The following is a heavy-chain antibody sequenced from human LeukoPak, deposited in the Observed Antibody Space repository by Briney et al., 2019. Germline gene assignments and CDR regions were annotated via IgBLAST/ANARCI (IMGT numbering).Heavy chain of an antibody. CDR1: GFTFSSYG. CDR3: ARARTDFWSGYYDF. J-gene: IGHJ4*02. D-gene: IGHD3-3*01. V-gene: IGHV3-33*01. Sequence: PGGSLRLSCAASGFTFSSYGMHWVRQVPGKGLEWVAVIWYDGTNKYYADSVKGRFTISRDNSKNTLYLQMNSLRAEDTAVYYCARARTDFWSGYYDFWGQGTLVTVSS. CDR2: IWYDGTNK.